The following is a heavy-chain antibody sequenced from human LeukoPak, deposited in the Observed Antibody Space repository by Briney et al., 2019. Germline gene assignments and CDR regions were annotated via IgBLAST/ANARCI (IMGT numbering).Heavy chain of an antibody. CDR3: ARDPYSGSYGNNYYYYMDV. CDR1: GFTFSTYN. D-gene: IGHD5-12*01. CDR2: ITSSSTYV. V-gene: IGHV3-21*01. J-gene: IGHJ6*03. Sequence: GGSLRLSCVASGFTFSTYNMNWVRQAPGQRLEWVSSITSSSTYVFYADSVKGRFTISRDNAQNSLYLQMNSLRAEDTAVYYCARDPYSGSYGNNYYYYMDVWGKGTTVTISS.